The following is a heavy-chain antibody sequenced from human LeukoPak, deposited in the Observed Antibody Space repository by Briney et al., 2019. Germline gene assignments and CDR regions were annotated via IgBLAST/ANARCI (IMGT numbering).Heavy chain of an antibody. CDR1: GYSISSGYY. CDR3: ARYCSSTSCYQYFQH. V-gene: IGHV4-38-2*01. CDR2: IYHSGST. D-gene: IGHD2-2*01. J-gene: IGHJ1*01. Sequence: SETLSLTCAVSGYSISSGYYWGWIRQPPGKGVEWIGSIYHSGSTYYNPSLKSRVTISVDTSKNQFSLKLSSVTAADTAVYYCARYCSSTSCYQYFQHWGQGTLVTVSS.